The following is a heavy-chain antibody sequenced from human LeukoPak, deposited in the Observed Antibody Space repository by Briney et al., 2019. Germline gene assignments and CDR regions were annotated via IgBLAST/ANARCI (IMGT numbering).Heavy chain of an antibody. CDR1: DGSINSYY. CDR2: IYYNGNT. V-gene: IGHV4-59*01. CDR3: ARGRSNCYGMDV. D-gene: IGHD1-26*01. Sequence: SETLSPTCSVSDGSINSYYWNWIRRPPGKGLEWIGYIYYNGNTNYSPSLKSRVTMSVDTSKNLFSLKVSSVTAADTAVYYCARGRSNCYGMDVWGQGTTVTVSS. J-gene: IGHJ6*02.